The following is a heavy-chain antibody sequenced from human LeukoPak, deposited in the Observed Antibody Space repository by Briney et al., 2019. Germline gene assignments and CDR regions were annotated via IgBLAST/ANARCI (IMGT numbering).Heavy chain of an antibody. Sequence: ASVKVSCKASGYTFTGYFLHWVRQAPGQGLEWMGWLNPNSGGTKYAQKFQGRVTMTRDTSISTAYMELSSLRSDDTAMYYCARVGFANSFDSWGQGTLVTVSS. CDR1: GYTFTGYF. J-gene: IGHJ4*02. D-gene: IGHD2/OR15-2a*01. V-gene: IGHV1-2*02. CDR3: ARVGFANSFDS. CDR2: LNPNSGGT.